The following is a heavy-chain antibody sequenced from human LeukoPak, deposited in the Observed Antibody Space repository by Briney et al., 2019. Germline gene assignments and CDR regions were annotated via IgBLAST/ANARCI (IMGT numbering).Heavy chain of an antibody. CDR3: AREEVATNAFDI. D-gene: IGHD5-12*01. V-gene: IGHV3-30*02. CDR2: IRYDGSNK. CDR1: GFTFSSYG. J-gene: IGHJ3*02. Sequence: GGSLRLSCAASGFTFSSYGMHWVRQAPGKGLEWVAFIRYDGSNKYYADSVKGRFTISRDNSKNTLYLQMNSLRAEDTAVYYCAREEVATNAFDIWGQGTMVTVSS.